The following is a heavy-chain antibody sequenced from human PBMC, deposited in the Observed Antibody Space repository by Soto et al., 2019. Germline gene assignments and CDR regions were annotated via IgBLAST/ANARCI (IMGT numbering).Heavy chain of an antibody. Sequence: QVQLVQSGAEVEKPGASVKVSCKASGYTLTNYAVHWVRQAPGQRLEWMGWINAGNGNTRFSQNLQGRVTITRDTSARTVYMEPSSLRSEDTAVYYCARGHLAVVPVASWFYYMDVWGKGTTVTVSS. CDR2: INAGNGNT. CDR1: GYTLTNYA. J-gene: IGHJ6*03. D-gene: IGHD2-2*01. CDR3: ARGHLAVVPVASWFYYMDV. V-gene: IGHV1-3*01.